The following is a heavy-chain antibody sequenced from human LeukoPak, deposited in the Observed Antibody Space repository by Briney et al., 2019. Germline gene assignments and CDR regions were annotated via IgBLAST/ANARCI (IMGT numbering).Heavy chain of an antibody. V-gene: IGHV4-38-2*02. J-gene: IGHJ3*02. CDR1: GYSISSGYY. D-gene: IGHD3-22*01. CDR3: ARSRYYYDTSGYRDAFDI. Sequence: SETLSLTCSVSGYSISSGYYWGWIRQPPGKGLEWLGSIYHSGDTYYNPSLKSRVTISLDTSRNQFSLKLSSVTAADTAVYYCARSRYYYDTSGYRDAFDIWGQGTMVTVSS. CDR2: IYHSGDT.